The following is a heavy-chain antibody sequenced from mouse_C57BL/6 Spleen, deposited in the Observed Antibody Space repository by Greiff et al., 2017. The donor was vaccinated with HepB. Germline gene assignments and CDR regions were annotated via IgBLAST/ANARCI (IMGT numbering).Heavy chain of an antibody. CDR3: ARSYDGYYWFAY. Sequence: VQLQQSGAELVKPGASVKLSCKASGYTFTSYWMHWVKQRPGQGLEWIGMIHPNSGSTNYNEKFKSKATLTVDKSSSTAYMQLSSLTSEDSAVDYCARSYDGYYWFAYWGQGTLVTVSA. J-gene: IGHJ3*01. D-gene: IGHD2-3*01. V-gene: IGHV1-64*01. CDR1: GYTFTSYW. CDR2: IHPNSGST.